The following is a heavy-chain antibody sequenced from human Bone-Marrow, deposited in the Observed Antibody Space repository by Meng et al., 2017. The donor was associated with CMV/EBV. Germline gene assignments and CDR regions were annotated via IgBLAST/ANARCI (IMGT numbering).Heavy chain of an antibody. CDR2: IYSGGSI. J-gene: IGHJ4*01. CDR1: GFTVSSTY. Sequence: GESLKISCAASGFTVSSTYMSWVRQAPGKGLEWVSVIYSGGSIYQRDSLKGRFTISRDNSKNTVHLQMNSLTAEDTAVYYCARGRFDFWGQGTLVTVSS. V-gene: IGHV3-53*01. CDR3: ARGRFDF.